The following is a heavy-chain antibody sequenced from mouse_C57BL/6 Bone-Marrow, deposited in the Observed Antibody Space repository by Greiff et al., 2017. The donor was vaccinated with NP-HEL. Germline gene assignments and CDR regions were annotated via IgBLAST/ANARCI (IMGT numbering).Heavy chain of an antibody. CDR1: GYTFTDYY. V-gene: IGHV1-76*01. CDR2: IYPGSGNT. CDR3: ARGPVTSVVARYFDV. J-gene: IGHJ1*03. Sequence: QVQLQQSGAELVRPGASVKLSCKASGYTFTDYYINWVKQRPGQGLEWIARIYPGSGNTNYNEKFKGKATMTAEKSSSTAYMQLSSLTSEDSAVYFCARGPVTSVVARYFDVWGTGTTVTVSS. D-gene: IGHD1-1*01.